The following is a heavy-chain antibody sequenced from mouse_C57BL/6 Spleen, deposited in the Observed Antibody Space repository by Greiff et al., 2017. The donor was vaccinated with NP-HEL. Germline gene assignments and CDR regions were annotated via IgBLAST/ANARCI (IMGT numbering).Heavy chain of an antibody. V-gene: IGHV5-4*01. CDR2: ISDGGSYT. CDR3: AREGDYGSSLDY. J-gene: IGHJ2*01. D-gene: IGHD1-1*01. Sequence: EVHLVESGGGLVKPGGSLKLSCAASGFTFSSYAMSWVRQAPEKRLEWVATISDGGSYTYYPDNVKGRFTISRDNAKNNLYLQMSHLKSEDTAMYYCAREGDYGSSLDYWGQGTTLTVSS. CDR1: GFTFSSYA.